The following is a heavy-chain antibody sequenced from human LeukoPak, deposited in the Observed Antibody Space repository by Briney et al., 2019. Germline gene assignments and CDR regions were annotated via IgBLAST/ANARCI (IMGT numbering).Heavy chain of an antibody. CDR2: INTNTGNP. V-gene: IGHV7-4-1*02. Sequence: ASVKVSCKASGYTFTSYAMNWVRRAPGQGLEWMGWINTNTGNPTYAQGFTGRFVFSLDTSVSTAYLQISSLKAEDTAVYYCASRGYCSGGSCYPGAFDIWGQGTMVTVSS. CDR1: GYTFTSYA. CDR3: ASRGYCSGGSCYPGAFDI. D-gene: IGHD2-15*01. J-gene: IGHJ3*02.